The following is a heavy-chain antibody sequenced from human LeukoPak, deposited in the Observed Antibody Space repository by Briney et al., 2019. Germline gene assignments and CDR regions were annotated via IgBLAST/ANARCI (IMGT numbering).Heavy chain of an antibody. CDR1: GFTFSSYN. CDR2: ISSSSSTT. D-gene: IGHD1-1*01. Sequence: GGSLRLSCAASGFTFSSYNINWVRQAPGKGLEWISYISSSSSTTHYADSVKGRFTISRDNAYNSLYLQMNSLRDEDTAVYYCARVRSGTGYQFDYWGQGTLVTVSS. CDR3: ARVRSGTGYQFDY. V-gene: IGHV3-48*02. J-gene: IGHJ4*02.